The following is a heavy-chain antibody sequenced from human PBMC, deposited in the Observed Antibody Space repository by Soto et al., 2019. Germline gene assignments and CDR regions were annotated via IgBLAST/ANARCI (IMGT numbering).Heavy chain of an antibody. CDR1: GFTFSSHT. Sequence: DLEESGGGLAKPGGALRLSYTDSGFTFSSHTMNWVRQAPGKGLEWVSSISATGSDIYYGDSVMGRFTISRDNAKNSLYLQLNNLRVEDTAVYYCARGYDVVRVPVAIRVGYFDHWGQGTVVTVSS. V-gene: IGHV3-21*01. CDR2: ISATGSDI. J-gene: IGHJ4*02. D-gene: IGHD3-16*01. CDR3: ARGYDVVRVPVAIRVGYFDH.